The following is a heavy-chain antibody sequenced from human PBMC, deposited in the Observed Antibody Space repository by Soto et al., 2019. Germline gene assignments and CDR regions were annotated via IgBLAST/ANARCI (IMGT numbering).Heavy chain of an antibody. V-gene: IGHV5-51*01. CDR3: ARTGAVAATLIAFDV. D-gene: IGHD6-19*01. Sequence: PGESLKISCKGSGYTFSSYWIAWVRQMPGKGLEWMGIIYPDDSDTRYSPSFQGQVTISADKSIGTAYLQWSSLRASDTAMYFCARTGAVAATLIAFDVWGQGTMVTVSS. J-gene: IGHJ3*01. CDR1: GYTFSSYW. CDR2: IYPDDSDT.